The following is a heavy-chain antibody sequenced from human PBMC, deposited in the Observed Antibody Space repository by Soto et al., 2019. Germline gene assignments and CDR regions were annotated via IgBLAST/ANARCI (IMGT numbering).Heavy chain of an antibody. CDR2: VYDADGK. J-gene: IGHJ3*01. D-gene: IGHD1-1*01. V-gene: IGHV3-53*01. Sequence: VGSLRLSCAVVGMTVSGKKYVAWVRQAPGKGLEWVSGVYDADGKYYADSVKGRFTTSRDSSKTIVYLEMNDLGPEDTAIYYCATWLQREHAYDVWGQGTTVTVSS. CDR3: ATWLQREHAYDV. CDR1: GMTVSGKKY.